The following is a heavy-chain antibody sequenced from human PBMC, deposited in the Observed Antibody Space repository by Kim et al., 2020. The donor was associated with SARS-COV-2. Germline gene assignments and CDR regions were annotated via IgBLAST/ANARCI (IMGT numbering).Heavy chain of an antibody. Sequence: SVKVSCKASGGTFSSYAISWVRQAPGQGLEWMGGIIPIFGTANYAQKFQGRVTITADESTGTAYMELSSLRSEDTAVYYCAREGGITGTTAAFDIWGQGTMVTVSS. J-gene: IGHJ3*02. CDR3: AREGGITGTTAAFDI. V-gene: IGHV1-69*13. CDR1: GGTFSSYA. D-gene: IGHD1-7*01. CDR2: IIPIFGTA.